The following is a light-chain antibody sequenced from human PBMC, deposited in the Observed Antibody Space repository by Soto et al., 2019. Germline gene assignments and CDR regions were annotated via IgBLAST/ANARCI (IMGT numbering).Light chain of an antibody. V-gene: IGKV3-20*01. J-gene: IGKJ5*01. CDR2: DAS. CDR1: QSVRSER. Sequence: EIVLTQSPATLSLSPGEIATLSCRVSQSVRSERLAWYQHKRGQAPRLVIFDASSRATGIPERFSGSGSGTDFTLTITRLEPEDFAVYFCQQYDVSPITFGLGTRLEIK. CDR3: QQYDVSPIT.